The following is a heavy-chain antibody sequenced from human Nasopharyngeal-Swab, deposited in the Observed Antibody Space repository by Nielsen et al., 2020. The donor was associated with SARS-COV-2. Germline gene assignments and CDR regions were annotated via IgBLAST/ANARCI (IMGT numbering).Heavy chain of an antibody. CDR2: ISSSSYI. Sequence: GESLQISCAASGFTFSSYSMNWVRQAPGKGLEWVSSISSSSYIYYADSVKGRFTISRDNAKNSLYLQMNSLRAEDTAVYYCARHLPLRFLEWLFPDYFDYWGQGTLVTVSS. V-gene: IGHV3-21*01. CDR1: GFTFSSYS. J-gene: IGHJ4*02. CDR3: ARHLPLRFLEWLFPDYFDY. D-gene: IGHD3-3*01.